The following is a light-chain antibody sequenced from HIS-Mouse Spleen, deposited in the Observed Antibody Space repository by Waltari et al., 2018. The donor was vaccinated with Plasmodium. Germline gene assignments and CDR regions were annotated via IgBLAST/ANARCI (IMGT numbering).Light chain of an antibody. CDR2: AAS. J-gene: IGKJ1*01. Sequence: DIQMTQSPSSLSASVGDRVTITCRASQRISSYLNWYQQKPGKAPNLLIYAASSLQSGVPSRFSGSGSGTDFTLTISSLQPEDFATYYCQQSYSTWTFGQGTKVESK. V-gene: IGKV1-39*01. CDR3: QQSYSTWT. CDR1: QRISSY.